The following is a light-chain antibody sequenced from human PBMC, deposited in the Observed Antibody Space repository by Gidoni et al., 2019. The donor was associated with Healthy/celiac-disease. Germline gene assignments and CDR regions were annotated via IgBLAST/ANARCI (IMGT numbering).Light chain of an antibody. V-gene: IGKV4-1*01. CDR3: QQYYRTPWT. CDR2: WAS. CDR1: QSVLYNSNNKNY. Sequence: DIVMTPSSDSLAVPLGERATINFKSSQSVLYNSNNKNYLAWYQQKPGQPPKLLIYWASTRESGVPDRFSGSGSGTDFTLTISSLQAEDVAVYYCQQYYRTPWTFGQGTKVEIK. J-gene: IGKJ1*01.